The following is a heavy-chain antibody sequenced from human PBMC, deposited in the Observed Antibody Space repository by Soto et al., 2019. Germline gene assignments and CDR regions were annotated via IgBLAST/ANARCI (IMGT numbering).Heavy chain of an antibody. CDR3: AREVGYGDFSAALLD. Sequence: VQLMQSGAEVKQPGSSVKVSCEASGGTFSSHSINWVRQAPGQGLEWMGGIVTLFGTANYAQIFQGRVTITADQPTSKVYMELSSLRSDDTAVYYCAREVGYGDFSAALLDWGQGTLVTVSS. V-gene: IGHV1-69*01. J-gene: IGHJ4*02. CDR2: IVTLFGTA. CDR1: GGTFSSHS. D-gene: IGHD4-17*01.